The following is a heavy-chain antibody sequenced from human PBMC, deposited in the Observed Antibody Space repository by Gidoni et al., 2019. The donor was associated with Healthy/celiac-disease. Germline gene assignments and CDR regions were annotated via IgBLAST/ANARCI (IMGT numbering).Heavy chain of an antibody. J-gene: IGHJ5*02. Sequence: EVQLVESGGGLVKPGGSLRLSCAASGFTFSSYSMNWVRQAPGKGLEWVSSISSSSSYIYYADSVKGRFTISRDNAKNSLYLQMNSLRAEDTAVYYCARGEGSSSSFRGNWFDPWGQGTLVTVSS. CDR3: ARGEGSSSSFRGNWFDP. CDR1: GFTFSSYS. D-gene: IGHD6-6*01. V-gene: IGHV3-21*01. CDR2: ISSSSSYI.